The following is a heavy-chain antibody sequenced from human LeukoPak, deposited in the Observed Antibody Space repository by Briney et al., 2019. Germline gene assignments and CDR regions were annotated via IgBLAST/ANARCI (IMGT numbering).Heavy chain of an antibody. V-gene: IGHV3-30*18. Sequence: PGRSLRLSCAASGFTFSSYGMHWVRQAPGKGLEWVALISYGGSNKDYADSVKGRFTISRDNSRNTLYLQVNSLRSEDTAVYYCAKEDRITMIVVVITTSAFDIWGQGAMVTVSS. D-gene: IGHD3-22*01. CDR1: GFTFSSYG. CDR3: AKEDRITMIVVVITTSAFDI. J-gene: IGHJ3*02. CDR2: ISYGGSNK.